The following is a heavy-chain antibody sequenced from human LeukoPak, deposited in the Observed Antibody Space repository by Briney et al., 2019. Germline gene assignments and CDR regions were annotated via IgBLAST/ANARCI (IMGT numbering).Heavy chain of an antibody. D-gene: IGHD3-3*01. CDR1: GGSISSSSYY. Sequence: SETLSLTCTVSGGSISSSSYYWGWIRQPPGKGLEWIGSIYYSGSTYYNPPLKSRVTISVDTSKNQFSLKLSSVTAADTAVYYCARQFWSGYSSLDYWGQGTLVTVSS. J-gene: IGHJ4*02. CDR2: IYYSGST. V-gene: IGHV4-39*01. CDR3: ARQFWSGYSSLDY.